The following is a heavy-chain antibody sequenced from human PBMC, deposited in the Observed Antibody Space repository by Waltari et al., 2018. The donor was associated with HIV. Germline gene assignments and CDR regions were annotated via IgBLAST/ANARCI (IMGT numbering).Heavy chain of an antibody. D-gene: IGHD2-8*01. J-gene: IGHJ6*02. V-gene: IGHV3-73*01. CDR1: GFTFSDSH. CDR3: ALYGFGPRYYGMDV. Sequence: EVQLVESGGGLVQPGGSLKVSCAASGFTFSDSHIHWVRQDSGRGLVWVGRITSKGDHYATAYAASVKGRFTISRDDSKNTADLQMNSLKTEDTAIYYCALYGFGPRYYGMDVWGQGTTVTVSS. CDR2: ITSKGDHYAT.